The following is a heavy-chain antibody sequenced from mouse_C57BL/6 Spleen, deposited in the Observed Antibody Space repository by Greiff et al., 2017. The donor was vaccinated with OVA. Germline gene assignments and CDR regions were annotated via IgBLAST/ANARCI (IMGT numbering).Heavy chain of an antibody. J-gene: IGHJ4*01. V-gene: IGHV5-17*01. D-gene: IGHD2-12*01. CDR3: ARRYDVRAMDY. CDR2: ISSGSSTI. CDR1: GFTFSDYG. Sequence: EVQGVESGGGLVKPGGSLTLSCAASGFTFSDYGMHWVRQAPEKGLEWVAYISSGSSTIYYADTVKGRFTISRDNAKNTLFLQMTRLRSEDTAMYYGARRYDVRAMDYWGQGTSVTVSS.